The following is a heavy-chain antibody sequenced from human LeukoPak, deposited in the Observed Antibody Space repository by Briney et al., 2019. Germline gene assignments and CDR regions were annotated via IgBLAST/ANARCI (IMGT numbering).Heavy chain of an antibody. D-gene: IGHD2-15*01. CDR1: GGSIGSYY. CDR2: IYTSGSN. V-gene: IGHV4-4*07. J-gene: IGHJ6*02. CDR3: ASGSCSGGSCYDYYYYGMDV. Sequence: SETLSLTCTVSGGSIGSYYWSWIQQPAGKGLEWIGRIYTSGSNNYNPSLKIRVTMSVDTSNNQFSLKLSSVTAADTAVYYCASGSCSGGSCYDYYYYGMDVWGQGTTVTVSS.